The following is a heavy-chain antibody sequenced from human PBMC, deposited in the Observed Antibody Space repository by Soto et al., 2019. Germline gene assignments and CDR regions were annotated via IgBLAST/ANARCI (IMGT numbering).Heavy chain of an antibody. D-gene: IGHD3-16*02. CDR1: GGSISSSSYY. J-gene: IGHJ5*02. CDR2: IYYSGST. CDR3: ARGGELSLSGVFP. Sequence: TSETLSLTCTVSGGSISSSSYYWGWIRQPPGKGLEWIGSIYYSGSTYYNPSLKSRVTISVDTSKNQFSLKLSSVTAADTAVYYCARGGELSLSGVFPWGQGTLVTVSS. V-gene: IGHV4-39*07.